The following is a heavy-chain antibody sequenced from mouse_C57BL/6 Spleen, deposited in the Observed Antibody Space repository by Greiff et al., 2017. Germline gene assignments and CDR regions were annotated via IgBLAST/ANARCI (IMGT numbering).Heavy chain of an antibody. J-gene: IGHJ3*01. Sequence: EVKLVESEGGLVQPGSSMKLSCTASGFTFSDYYMAWVRQVPDKGLEWVANINYDGSSTYYLDSLKSRFIISRANAKNILYLQMSSLKSEDTTTYYCTRVDYAGFYAWFAYWGPGTLVTVSA. CDR2: INYDGSST. V-gene: IGHV5-16*01. CDR1: GFTFSDYY. D-gene: IGHD2-3*01. CDR3: TRVDYAGFYAWFAY.